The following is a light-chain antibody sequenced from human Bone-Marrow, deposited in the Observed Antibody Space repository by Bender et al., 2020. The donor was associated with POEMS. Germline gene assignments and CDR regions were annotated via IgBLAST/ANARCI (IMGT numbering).Light chain of an antibody. CDR2: DDS. CDR3: QVWDGPTDHVV. CDR1: HIGGKS. Sequence: SYVLTQPPSVSVAPGQTARVSCGGSHIGGKSVHWYQQKPGQAPVLVVYDDSDRPSGIPERFSGSNSGDTATLTITRVEAGDEGDFFCQVWDGPTDHVVFGGGTKLTVL. J-gene: IGLJ2*01. V-gene: IGLV3-21*02.